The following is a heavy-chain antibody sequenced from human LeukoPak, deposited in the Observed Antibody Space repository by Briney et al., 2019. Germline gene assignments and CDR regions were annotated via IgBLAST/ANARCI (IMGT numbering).Heavy chain of an antibody. CDR2: INQDGSEK. J-gene: IGHJ6*02. CDR1: GFTFSSFW. Sequence: GGSLRLSCAASGFTFSSFWMSWVRQAPGKGLEWVANINQDGSEKSSAASVKGRFSISRDNAKNSVSLQMDSLRVEDTGVYYCAREDYYGMGVWGQGTTVIVSS. D-gene: IGHD3-10*01. CDR3: AREDYYGMGV. V-gene: IGHV3-7*04.